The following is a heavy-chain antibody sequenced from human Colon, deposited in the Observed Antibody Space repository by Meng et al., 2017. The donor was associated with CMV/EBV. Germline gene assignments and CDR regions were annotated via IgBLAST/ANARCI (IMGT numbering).Heavy chain of an antibody. J-gene: IGHJ4*02. D-gene: IGHD2-15*01. CDR2: TSGSGVHS. CDR1: GFIFDDYA. Sequence: GESLKISCAASGFIFDDYAMAWVRQAPGKGLEWVAATSGSGVHSYYGDSVKGRFFISRDNAKNSLYLQMNSLRAEDTAVYYCARVRDSAIDYWGQGTLVTVSS. V-gene: IGHV3-21*01. CDR3: ARVRDSAIDY.